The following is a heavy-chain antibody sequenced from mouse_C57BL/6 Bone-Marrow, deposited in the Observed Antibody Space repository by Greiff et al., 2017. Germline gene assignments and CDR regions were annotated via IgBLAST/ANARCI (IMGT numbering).Heavy chain of an antibody. Sequence: QVQLQQSGAELVKPGASVKMSCKASGYTFTSYWITWVKQRPGQGLEWIGDIYPGSGSTNYNEKFKSKATLTVDTSSSTAYIQLSSLTSEDCAVYYCASDYYGNYVFDYWGQGTTLTVSS. CDR2: IYPGSGST. CDR3: ASDYYGNYVFDY. J-gene: IGHJ2*01. V-gene: IGHV1-55*01. D-gene: IGHD2-1*01. CDR1: GYTFTSYW.